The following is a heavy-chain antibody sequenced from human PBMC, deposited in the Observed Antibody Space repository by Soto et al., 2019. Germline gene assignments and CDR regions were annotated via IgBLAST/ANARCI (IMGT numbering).Heavy chain of an antibody. CDR2: INHSGST. J-gene: IGHJ5*02. Sequence: SETLSLTCAVYGGSFSGYYWSWIRQPPGKGLEWIGEINHSGSTNYNPSLKSRVTISVDTSKNQFSLKLSSVTAADTAVYYCARGVRVPAATQRNWFDPWGQGTLVTVSS. D-gene: IGHD2-2*01. V-gene: IGHV4-34*01. CDR1: GGSFSGYY. CDR3: ARGVRVPAATQRNWFDP.